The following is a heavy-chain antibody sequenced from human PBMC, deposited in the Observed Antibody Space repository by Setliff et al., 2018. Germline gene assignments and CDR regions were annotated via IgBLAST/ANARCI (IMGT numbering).Heavy chain of an antibody. CDR2: MYSSGTT. CDR1: SGSISTSNYF. D-gene: IGHD2-21*01. V-gene: IGHV4-39*02. J-gene: IGHJ4*02. CDR3: AGLFRDGWNYFDS. Sequence: SETLSLTCIVSSGSISTSNYFWGWVRQPPGRGLEWIGSMYSSGTTNYNPSLKSRVTMSVDMSKSLLSLKLSPVTTTDTAVYYCAGLFRDGWNYFDSWGQGPWSPSPQ.